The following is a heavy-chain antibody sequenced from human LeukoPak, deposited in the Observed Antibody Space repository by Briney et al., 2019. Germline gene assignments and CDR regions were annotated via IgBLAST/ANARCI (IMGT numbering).Heavy chain of an antibody. Sequence: GGSLRLSCAASGFTFSMYPMYWVRQAPGKGLEYVSAIASDGGSTYYADSVVDSFTISRDNSQNTLFLQMGRLRPDDMAVYYCARRAGADSYFYFDLWGRGTLVTVSS. CDR2: IASDGGST. D-gene: IGHD2-21*02. J-gene: IGHJ2*01. CDR3: ARRAGADSYFYFDL. CDR1: GFTFSMYP. V-gene: IGHV3-64*02.